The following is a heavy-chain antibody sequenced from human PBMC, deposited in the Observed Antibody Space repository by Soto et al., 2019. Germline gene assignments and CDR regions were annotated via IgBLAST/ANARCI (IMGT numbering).Heavy chain of an antibody. CDR2: IYHSGST. CDR3: ARSFGSYAIDQ. CDR1: GGSISSGGYS. Sequence: SETLSLTCAVSGGSISSGGYSWSWIRQPPGKGLEWIGYIYHSGSTYYNPSLKSRVTISVDKSKNQFSLNLSSVTAADTAVYYCARSFGSYAIDQWCQGTLVTVSA. V-gene: IGHV4-30-2*01. J-gene: IGHJ4*02. D-gene: IGHD6-19*01.